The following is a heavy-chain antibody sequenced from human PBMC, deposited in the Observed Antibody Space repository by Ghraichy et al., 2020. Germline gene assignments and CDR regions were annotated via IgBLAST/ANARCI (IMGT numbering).Heavy chain of an antibody. V-gene: IGHV5-10-1*01. J-gene: IGHJ3*02. CDR2: IDPTDSYT. CDR3: ARRRIFPLHFDSSEIDAFDI. Sequence: GESLNISCQGSGYSFTNYWISWVRQMPGRGLEWLGRIDPTDSYTNYSPSFQGHVQISADKSISTAYLQWRSLKASDTAMYYCARRRIFPLHFDSSEIDAFDIWGQGTMVTVSA. D-gene: IGHD3-22*01. CDR1: GYSFTNYW.